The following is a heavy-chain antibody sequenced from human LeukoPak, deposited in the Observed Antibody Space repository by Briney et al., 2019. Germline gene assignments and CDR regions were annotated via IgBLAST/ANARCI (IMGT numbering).Heavy chain of an antibody. CDR2: IKQDGSEK. Sequence: PGGSLRLSCAAAGFTFSSYWINWVRQAPGKGLEWVANIKQDGSEKYYVDSVKGRFTISRDNAKNSLYLQMNSLRAEDTAVYFCSGDPGDYWGQGTLVSVSS. CDR1: GFTFSSYW. V-gene: IGHV3-7*04. D-gene: IGHD7-27*01. J-gene: IGHJ4*02. CDR3: SGDPGDY.